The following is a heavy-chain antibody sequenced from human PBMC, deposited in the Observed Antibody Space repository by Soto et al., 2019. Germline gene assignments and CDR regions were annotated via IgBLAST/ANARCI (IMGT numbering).Heavy chain of an antibody. Sequence: QVQLQESGPGLVKPSETLSLTCTVSGGSISSYYWSWIRQPPGKGLEWIGYIYYSGSTNYNPSLKSRVNISVDTSKNQFSLKLSSVTAADTAVYYCARGGTMISHGSGAFDIWGQGTMVTVSS. D-gene: IGHD3-22*01. J-gene: IGHJ3*02. CDR3: ARGGTMISHGSGAFDI. CDR2: IYYSGST. V-gene: IGHV4-59*01. CDR1: GGSISSYY.